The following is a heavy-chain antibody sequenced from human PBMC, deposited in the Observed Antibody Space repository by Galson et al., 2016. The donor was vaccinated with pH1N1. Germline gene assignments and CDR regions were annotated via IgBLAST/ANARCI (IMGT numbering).Heavy chain of an antibody. CDR1: GFTISSYW. V-gene: IGHV3-7*03. CDR3: VKANGAGSYGDY. Sequence: SLRISCAASGFTISSYWVTWVRQAPGQGLEWVANINQDGSKIYYADSVKGRFTISRDNAKNSLYLQMNSLGTEDTAFYYCVKANGAGSYGDYWGQGTLVTVAS. CDR2: INQDGSKI. J-gene: IGHJ4*02. D-gene: IGHD3-10*01.